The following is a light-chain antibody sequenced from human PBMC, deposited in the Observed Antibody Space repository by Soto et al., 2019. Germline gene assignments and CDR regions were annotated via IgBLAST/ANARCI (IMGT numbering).Light chain of an antibody. CDR3: QQYNSYSEA. CDR1: QSISSW. CDR2: KAS. J-gene: IGKJ1*01. Sequence: DIQMTQSPSTLSASIGDRVTITCRASQSISSWLAWYQQAPGRAPKLLIYKASSLESGVPSRFSGSGSGTEFTLAISSLQPDDFATYYCQQYNSYSEAFGQGTKVDIK. V-gene: IGKV1-5*03.